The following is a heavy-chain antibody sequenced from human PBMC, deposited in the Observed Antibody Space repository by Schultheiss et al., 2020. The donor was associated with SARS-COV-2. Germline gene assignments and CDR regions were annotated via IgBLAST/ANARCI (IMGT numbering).Heavy chain of an antibody. CDR1: GFTFSSYG. Sequence: GGSLRLSCAASGFTFSSYGMHWVRQAPGKGLEWVAVIWYDGSNEYYADSVKGRFTISRDNSKNTLYLQMNSLRAEDTAVYYCAKELSSSWDRSFDYWGQGTLVTVSS. J-gene: IGHJ4*02. D-gene: IGHD6-13*01. CDR3: AKELSSSWDRSFDY. CDR2: IWYDGSNE. V-gene: IGHV3-33*06.